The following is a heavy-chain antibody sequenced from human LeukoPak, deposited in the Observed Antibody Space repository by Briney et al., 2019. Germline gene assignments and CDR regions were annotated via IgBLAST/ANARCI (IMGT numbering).Heavy chain of an antibody. CDR1: GFTFSDYS. D-gene: IGHD6-19*01. J-gene: IGHJ4*02. V-gene: IGHV3-43*02. Sequence: GGSLRLSCAASGFTFSDYSMNWVRQAPGKGLEWVSLISGDGGSTYYADSVKGRFTISRDNSKNSLYLQMNSLRTEDTALYYCAKDIGAVAGTLDYWGQGTLVTVSS. CDR2: ISGDGGST. CDR3: AKDIGAVAGTLDY.